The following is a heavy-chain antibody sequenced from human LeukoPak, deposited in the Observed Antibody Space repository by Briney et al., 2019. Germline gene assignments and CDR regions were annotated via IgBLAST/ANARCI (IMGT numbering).Heavy chain of an antibody. Sequence: GGSLRLSCAASGFTFSSYSMNWVRQAPGKGLEWVSSISSSSSYIYYADSVKGRFTISRDNAKNSLYLQMNTLRAEDTAVYYCARGGASRPDYWGRGTLVSVSS. D-gene: IGHD6-6*01. CDR3: ARGGASRPDY. V-gene: IGHV3-21*01. CDR1: GFTFSSYS. CDR2: ISSSSSYI. J-gene: IGHJ4*02.